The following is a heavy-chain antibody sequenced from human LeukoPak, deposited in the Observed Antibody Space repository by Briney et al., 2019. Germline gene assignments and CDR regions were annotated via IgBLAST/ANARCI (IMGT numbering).Heavy chain of an antibody. CDR1: GFTFSSYA. V-gene: IGHV3-30*02. CDR2: IRYDGNKK. J-gene: IGHJ4*02. D-gene: IGHD1-26*01. Sequence: PGGSLRLSCAASGFTFSSYAMYWVRQAPGKGLEWVAFIRYDGNKKYYADSVKGRFTISRDNSRNTLFLQMDSLTSEDTAVYYCAKLLLETGGIGEEFDFRGQGTLVTVSS. CDR3: AKLLLETGGIGEEFDF.